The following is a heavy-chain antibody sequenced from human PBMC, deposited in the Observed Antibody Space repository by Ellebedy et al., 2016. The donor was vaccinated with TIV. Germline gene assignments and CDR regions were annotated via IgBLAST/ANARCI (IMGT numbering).Heavy chain of an antibody. Sequence: GESLKISCAASGFTFSTYAMSWVRQAPGQRLEWVSGIRGSGAQAFYADHVKGRFTISRDNSKNTLYLQMNRLRHEDTAMYFCSKEISEVGRPLFDFWGQGTLVSVSS. V-gene: IGHV3-23*01. CDR1: GFTFSTYA. J-gene: IGHJ4*02. CDR2: IRGSGAQA. CDR3: SKEISEVGRPLFDF. D-gene: IGHD2/OR15-2a*01.